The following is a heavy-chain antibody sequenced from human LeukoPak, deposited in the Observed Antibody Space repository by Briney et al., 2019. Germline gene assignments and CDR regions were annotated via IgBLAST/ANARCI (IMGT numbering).Heavy chain of an antibody. CDR2: IKQDGSEK. CDR1: GFTFSSYW. Sequence: GGSLRLSCAASGFTFSSYWMSWVRQAPGKGLEWVANIKQDGSEKYYVDSVKGRFTISRDNAKNSLYLQMNSLRAEDTAVYYCARKVMGYGDYLPYFDYWGQGTLVTVSS. J-gene: IGHJ4*02. V-gene: IGHV3-7*01. CDR3: ARKVMGYGDYLPYFDY. D-gene: IGHD4-17*01.